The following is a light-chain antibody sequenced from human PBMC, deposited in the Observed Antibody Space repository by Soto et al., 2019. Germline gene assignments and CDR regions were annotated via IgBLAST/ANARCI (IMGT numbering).Light chain of an antibody. CDR2: DAS. V-gene: IGKV1-5*01. CDR3: QQYENYWT. Sequence: DIQMTQSPSTLSATAGDRVTITCRASQSISSWLAWYQQKPGKAPKLLIYDASNLESGDPARFSGSGSGTEFTLTISNQQPDDFATYYCQQYENYWTFGQGTKVEIK. J-gene: IGKJ1*01. CDR1: QSISSW.